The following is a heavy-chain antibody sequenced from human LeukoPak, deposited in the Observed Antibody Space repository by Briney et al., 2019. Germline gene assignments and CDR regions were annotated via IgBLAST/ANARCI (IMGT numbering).Heavy chain of an antibody. Sequence: GGSLRLSCAASGFTFDDYGMSWVRQAPGKGLEWVSGINWNGGCTGYADSVKGRFTISRDNTKNTLYLQMNSLRAEDTAVYYCARSGLSRFDYWGQGTLVTVSS. J-gene: IGHJ4*02. CDR1: GFTFDDYG. D-gene: IGHD4/OR15-4a*01. CDR2: INWNGGCT. CDR3: ARSGLSRFDY. V-gene: IGHV3-20*04.